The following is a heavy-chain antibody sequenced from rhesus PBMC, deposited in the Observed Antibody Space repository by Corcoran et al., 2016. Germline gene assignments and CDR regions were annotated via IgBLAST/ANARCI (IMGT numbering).Heavy chain of an antibody. CDR2: IKGVGGST. V-gene: IGHV3S5*01. Sequence: EVQLVETGGGLVQPGGSLKLSCAASGFTFSPYDMSWVRQAPGKGLEWVSSIKGVGGSTNYAESVKGRFTISRDNSKNTLSLQMNSLRAEDTAVYYCATDTVVATGSITYWGQGVLVTVSS. CDR3: ATDTVVATGSITY. D-gene: IGHD4-29*01. CDR1: GFTFSPYD. J-gene: IGHJ4*01.